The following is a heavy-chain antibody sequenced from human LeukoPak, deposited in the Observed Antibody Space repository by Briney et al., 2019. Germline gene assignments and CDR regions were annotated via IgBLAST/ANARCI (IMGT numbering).Heavy chain of an antibody. CDR3: ARATDILTGYTYFDY. D-gene: IGHD3-9*01. CDR2: IYYSGST. J-gene: IGHJ4*02. Sequence: SETLSLTCTVSGGSISGGDYYWSWIRQPPGKGLEWIGYIYYSGSTYYNPSLKSRVTISVDTSKNQFSLKLSSVTAADTAVYYCARATDILTGYTYFDYWGQGTLVTVSS. CDR1: GGSISGGDYY. V-gene: IGHV4-30-4*01.